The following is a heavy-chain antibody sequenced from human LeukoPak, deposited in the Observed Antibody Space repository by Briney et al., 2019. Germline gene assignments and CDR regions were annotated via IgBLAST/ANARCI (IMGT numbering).Heavy chain of an antibody. CDR2: ITPIFDAP. CDR3: ARGPPPLYSGSYRPLDH. V-gene: IGHV1-69*13. J-gene: IGHJ4*02. Sequence: VASVKVSCKASGGTFSTYAINWVRQAPGQGLEWVGGITPIFDAPNYAPKFQGRLTISADGSTSTVYMDLRSLRSEDTAVYFCARGPPPLYSGSYRPLDHWGQGTLVTVSS. D-gene: IGHD1-26*01. CDR1: GGTFSTYA.